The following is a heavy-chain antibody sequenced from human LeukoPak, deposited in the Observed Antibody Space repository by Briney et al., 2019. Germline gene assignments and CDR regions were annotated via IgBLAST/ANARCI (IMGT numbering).Heavy chain of an antibody. V-gene: IGHV1-69*05. CDR3: ARDTHYYGSGSYCDY. D-gene: IGHD3-10*01. CDR2: IIPIFGTA. CDR1: GGTFSSYA. J-gene: IGHJ4*02. Sequence: SVKVSCKASGGTFSSYAISWVRQAPGQGLEWMGRIIPIFGTANYAQEFQGRVTITTDESTSTAYMELSSLRSEDTAVYYCARDTHYYGSGSYCDYWGQGTLVTVSS.